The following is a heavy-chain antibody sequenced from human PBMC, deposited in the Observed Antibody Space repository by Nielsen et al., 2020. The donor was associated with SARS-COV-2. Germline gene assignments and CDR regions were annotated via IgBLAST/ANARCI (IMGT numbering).Heavy chain of an antibody. V-gene: IGHV1-46*01. D-gene: IGHD3-16*01. CDR3: ARDSSGVLGDAFDI. CDR2: INPSVGST. J-gene: IGHJ3*02. Sequence: WVRQAPGQGLEWMGKINPSVGSTTYAQQFQGRVTITRDTSTSTLYVELSSLRPEDTGVYYCARDSSGVLGDAFDIWGQGTMVTVSS.